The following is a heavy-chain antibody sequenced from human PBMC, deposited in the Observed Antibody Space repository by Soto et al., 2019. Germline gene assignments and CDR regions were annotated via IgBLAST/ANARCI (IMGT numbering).Heavy chain of an antibody. J-gene: IGHJ5*02. CDR3: ARDPYSSGWYWFDP. CDR1: GFTFSSYS. CDR2: ISSSSSYI. D-gene: IGHD6-19*01. Sequence: EVQLVESGGGLVKPGGSLRLSCAASGFTFSSYSMNWVRQAPGKGLEWVSSISSSSSYIYYADSVKGRFTISRDNAKNSLYLQMNSLRAEDTAVYYCARDPYSSGWYWFDPWGQGTLVTVSS. V-gene: IGHV3-21*01.